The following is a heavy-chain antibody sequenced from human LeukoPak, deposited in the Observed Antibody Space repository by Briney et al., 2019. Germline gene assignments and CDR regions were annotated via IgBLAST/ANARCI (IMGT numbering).Heavy chain of an antibody. D-gene: IGHD3-22*01. CDR3: ARDRQLYYYDSSGYYWY. J-gene: IGHJ4*02. V-gene: IGHV1-2*06. Sequence: ASVKVSCKASGYTFTGYYVHWVRQAPGQGLEWMGRINPNSGGTNYAQKFQGRVTITRDTSISTAYMELSRLRSDDTAVYYCARDRQLYYYDSSGYYWYWGQGTLVTVSS. CDR2: INPNSGGT. CDR1: GYTFTGYY.